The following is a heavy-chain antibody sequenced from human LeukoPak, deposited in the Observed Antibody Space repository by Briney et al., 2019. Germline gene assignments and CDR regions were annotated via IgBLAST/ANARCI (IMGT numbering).Heavy chain of an antibody. CDR2: ISSSGSTI. CDR1: GFTFSDYY. V-gene: IGHV3-11*01. CDR3: ARDGDYRGLYSSGWYDY. Sequence: GGSQRLSCAASGFTFSDYYMSWIRQAPGKGLEWVSYISSSGSTIYYADSVKGRFTISRDNAKNSLYLQMDSLRAEDTAVYYCARDGDYRGLYSSGWYDYWGQGTLVTVSS. J-gene: IGHJ4*02. D-gene: IGHD6-19*01.